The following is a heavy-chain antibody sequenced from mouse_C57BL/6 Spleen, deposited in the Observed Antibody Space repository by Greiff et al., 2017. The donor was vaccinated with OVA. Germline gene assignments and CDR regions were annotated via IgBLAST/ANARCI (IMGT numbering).Heavy chain of an antibody. V-gene: IGHV3-6*01. Sequence: EVQLQQSGPGLVKPSQSLSLTCSVTGYSITSGYYWNWIRQFPGNKLEWMGYISYDGSNNYNPSLKNRISITRDTSKNQFFLKLNSVTTEDTATYYCAREGYDGYYSYYFDYWGQGTTLTVSS. D-gene: IGHD2-3*01. CDR3: AREGYDGYYSYYFDY. J-gene: IGHJ2*01. CDR1: GYSITSGYY. CDR2: ISYDGSN.